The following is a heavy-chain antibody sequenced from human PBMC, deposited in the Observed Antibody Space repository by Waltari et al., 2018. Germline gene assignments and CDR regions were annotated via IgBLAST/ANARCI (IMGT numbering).Heavy chain of an antibody. D-gene: IGHD3-10*01. CDR1: GGSISTYY. V-gene: IGHV4-4*07. CDR2: IYATGST. CDR3: ARLPYNNIYFYYYMDV. J-gene: IGHJ6*03. Sequence: VQLQESGPGLVKPSETLSLTCTVSGGSISTYYWSWIRQPAGKGLEWIGRIYATGSTNYNPALKSRVTMSVDTYKNQFSLKLSSVTAADTAVYYCARLPYNNIYFYYYMDVWGKGTTVTVSS.